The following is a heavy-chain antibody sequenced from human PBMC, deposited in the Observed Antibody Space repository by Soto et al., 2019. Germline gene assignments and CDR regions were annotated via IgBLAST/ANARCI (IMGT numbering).Heavy chain of an antibody. CDR3: ARNGYSYGYSPLY. V-gene: IGHV4-31*03. Sequence: SETLSLTCTVSGGSISSGGYYWSWIRQHPGKGLEWIGYIYYSGSTYYNPSLKSRVTISVDTSKDQFSLKLSSVTAADTAVYYCARNGYSYGYSPLYWGQGTLVPVSS. J-gene: IGHJ4*02. D-gene: IGHD5-18*01. CDR2: IYYSGST. CDR1: GGSISSGGYY.